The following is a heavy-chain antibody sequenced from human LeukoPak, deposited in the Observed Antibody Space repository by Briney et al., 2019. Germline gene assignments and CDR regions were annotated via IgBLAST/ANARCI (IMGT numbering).Heavy chain of an antibody. D-gene: IGHD6-6*01. CDR2: INTNTGNP. J-gene: IGHJ4*02. CDR1: GYTFTSYS. V-gene: IGHV7-4-1*02. Sequence: ASVKVSCKASGYTFTSYSMNWVRQAPGQGLEWMGWINTNTGNPTYAQGFTGRFVFSLDTSVSTAYLQISSLKAEDTAVYYCAREGGLYSSSSSWGLFDYWGQGTLVTVSS. CDR3: AREGGLYSSSSSWGLFDY.